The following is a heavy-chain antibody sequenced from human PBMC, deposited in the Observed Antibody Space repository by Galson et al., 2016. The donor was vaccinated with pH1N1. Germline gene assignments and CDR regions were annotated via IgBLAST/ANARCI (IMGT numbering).Heavy chain of an antibody. J-gene: IGHJ4*02. CDR1: GFTFNNYA. CDR2: INWNSGSI. V-gene: IGHV3-9*01. Sequence: SLRLSCAASGFTFNNYALHWVRQAPGKGLEWVSGINWNSGSIGYVDSVKGRFTISRDNARNSLYLQMNSWRPEDTALYYCAKASTGHSAEGFDYWGQGTLVTVSS. CDR3: AKASTGHSAEGFDY. D-gene: IGHD1-14*01.